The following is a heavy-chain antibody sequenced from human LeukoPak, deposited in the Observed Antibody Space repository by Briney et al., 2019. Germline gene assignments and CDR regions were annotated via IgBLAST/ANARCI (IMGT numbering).Heavy chain of an antibody. Sequence: SETLSLTCAVSGGSISSSNWWSWVRQPPGKGLDWIGEIYHSGSTNYNPSLKSRVTISVDKSKNQFSLKVSSVTAADTAVYYCARIPLVWSSPKGAFDIWGQGTMITVSS. V-gene: IGHV4-4*02. CDR2: IYHSGST. D-gene: IGHD3-10*01. CDR1: GGSISSSNW. J-gene: IGHJ3*02. CDR3: ARIPLVWSSPKGAFDI.